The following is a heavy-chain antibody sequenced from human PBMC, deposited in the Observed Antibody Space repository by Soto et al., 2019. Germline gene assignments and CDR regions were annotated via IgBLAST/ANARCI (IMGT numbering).Heavy chain of an antibody. Sequence: QVQLQESGPGLVKPSQTLSLTCTVSGGSMSSGDYYWSWISQPPGKGLEWIGYIYYSGSTYYNPSLKSRVTTSVDTSKNQFSLKLSSVTAADTAVYYCARVADCSGGRCYFSVDYWGQGTLVTVSS. CDR1: GGSMSSGDYY. J-gene: IGHJ4*02. V-gene: IGHV4-30-4*01. CDR2: IYYSGST. D-gene: IGHD2-15*01. CDR3: ARVADCSGGRCYFSVDY.